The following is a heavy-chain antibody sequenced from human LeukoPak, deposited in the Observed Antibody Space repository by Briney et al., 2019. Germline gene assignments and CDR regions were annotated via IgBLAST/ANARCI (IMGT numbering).Heavy chain of an antibody. CDR3: VYPYSSSQGSDY. CDR2: IYYSGST. J-gene: IGHJ4*02. CDR1: GGSISSSSYY. Sequence: SETLSLTCTVSGGSISSSSYYWGWIRQPPGKGLEWIGSIYYSGSTYYNPSLKSRVTISVDTSKNQFSLKLSSVTAADTAVYYCVYPYSSSQGSDYWGQGTLVTVSS. D-gene: IGHD6-13*01. V-gene: IGHV4-39*07.